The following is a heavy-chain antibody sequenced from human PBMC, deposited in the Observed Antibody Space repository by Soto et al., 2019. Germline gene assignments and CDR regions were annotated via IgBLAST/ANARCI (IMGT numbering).Heavy chain of an antibody. CDR2: ISGGGVST. CDR3: AKGAISMVRGVNNWFDP. J-gene: IGHJ5*02. V-gene: IGHV3-23*01. D-gene: IGHD3-10*01. Sequence: GGSLRLSCAASGFTFSSYAMTWVRQAPGKGLEWVSGISGGGVSTYYADSVKGRFTISRDNSMNTLYLQMNRLRAEDTAVYYCAKGAISMVRGVNNWFDPWGQGTLVTVSS. CDR1: GFTFSSYA.